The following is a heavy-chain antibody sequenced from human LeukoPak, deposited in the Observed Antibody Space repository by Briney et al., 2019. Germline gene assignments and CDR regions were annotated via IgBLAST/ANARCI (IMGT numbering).Heavy chain of an antibody. V-gene: IGHV3-53*01. CDR1: GFTVSSNY. J-gene: IGHJ4*02. CDR3: AGGGNGPFDY. Sequence: GGSLRLSCVASGFTVSSNYMSWVRQAPGKGLEWVSIIYSGGSTYYADSLKGRFTISRDNSKNTLYVQTNSLRVDDTAVYYCAGGGNGPFDYWGQGTLVTVSS. D-gene: IGHD3-16*01. CDR2: IYSGGST.